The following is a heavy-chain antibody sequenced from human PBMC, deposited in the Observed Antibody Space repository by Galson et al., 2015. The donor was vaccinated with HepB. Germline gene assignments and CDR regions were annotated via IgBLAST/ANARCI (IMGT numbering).Heavy chain of an antibody. Sequence: QVQLQESGPGLVKPSETLSLTCTVSGGSISSYYWSWIRQPPGKGLEWIGYIYYSGSTNYNPSLKSRVTISVDTSKNQFSLKLSSVTAADTAVYYCARISGSGYYSGFEDYWGQGTLVTVSS. J-gene: IGHJ4*02. CDR3: ARISGSGYYSGFEDY. CDR1: GGSISSYY. D-gene: IGHD3-22*01. V-gene: IGHV4-59*01. CDR2: IYYSGST.